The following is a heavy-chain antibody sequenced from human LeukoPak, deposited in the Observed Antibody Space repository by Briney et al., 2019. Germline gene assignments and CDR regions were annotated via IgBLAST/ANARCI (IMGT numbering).Heavy chain of an antibody. V-gene: IGHV4-59*08. CDR3: ARQDTMVRGACFDY. CDR1: GGSISSYY. J-gene: IGHJ4*02. D-gene: IGHD3-10*01. CDR2: IYYSGST. Sequence: SETLSLTCTVSGGSISSYYWSWIRQPPGKGLEWIGYIYYSGSTNYNPSLKSRVTISVDTSKNQFSLKLSSVTAADTAVYYCARQDTMVRGACFDYWGQGTLVTVSS.